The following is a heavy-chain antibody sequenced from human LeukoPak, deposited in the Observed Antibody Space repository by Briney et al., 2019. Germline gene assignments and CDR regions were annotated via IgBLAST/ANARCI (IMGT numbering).Heavy chain of an antibody. Sequence: ASVKVSCKASGYTFTGYYMHWVRQAPGQGLEWMGWINPNSGGTNYAQKFQGRVTMTRDTSISTAYMELSRLRSDDTAVYYCARAWNSGYPATPLDYWGQGTLVTVSS. CDR2: INPNSGGT. CDR3: ARAWNSGYPATPLDY. V-gene: IGHV1-2*02. D-gene: IGHD5-12*01. J-gene: IGHJ4*02. CDR1: GYTFTGYY.